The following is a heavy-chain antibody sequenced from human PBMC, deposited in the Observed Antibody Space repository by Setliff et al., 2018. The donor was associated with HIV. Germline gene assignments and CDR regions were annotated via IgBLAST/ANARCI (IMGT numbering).Heavy chain of an antibody. V-gene: IGHV4-61*05. J-gene: IGHJ5*02. Sequence: SETLSLTCTVSGVSITSRSYYWGWIRQPPGKGLEWIGYIYYSGSTNYNPSLKSRVTISVDTSKNQFSLKLSSVTAADTAVYYCATSRSLWLRFVDLWGQGALVTVSS. D-gene: IGHD5-12*01. CDR1: GVSITSRSYY. CDR3: ATSRSLWLRFVDL. CDR2: IYYSGST.